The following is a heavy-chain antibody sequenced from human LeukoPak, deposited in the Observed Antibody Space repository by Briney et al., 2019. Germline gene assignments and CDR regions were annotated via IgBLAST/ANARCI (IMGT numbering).Heavy chain of an antibody. CDR3: AREASTLYYYYGMDV. J-gene: IGHJ6*02. Sequence: GGSLRLSCAASGFTVDSNYLSWVRQAPGKGLEWVSTIYTGGNTYYAASVKGRFTISRDFSKNTVFLHMNSLRAEDTAMYYCAREASTLYYYYGMDVWGQGTTVTVSS. CDR2: IYTGGNT. CDR1: GFTVDSNY. V-gene: IGHV3-53*01.